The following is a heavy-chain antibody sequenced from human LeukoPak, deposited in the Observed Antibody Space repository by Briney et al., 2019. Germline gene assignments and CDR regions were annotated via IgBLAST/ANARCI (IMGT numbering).Heavy chain of an antibody. V-gene: IGHV1-18*01. CDR1: GYTFTSYG. D-gene: IGHD6-6*01. CDR2: ISAYNGNT. CDR3: ARVPVAARNYYYYGMDV. J-gene: IGHJ6*02. Sequence: VASVKVSCKASGYTFTSYGISWVRQAPGQGLEWMGWISAYNGNTNYAQKLQGRVTMTTDTSTSTAYMELRSLRSDDTAVYYCARVPVAARNYYYYGMDVWGQGTLVTVSS.